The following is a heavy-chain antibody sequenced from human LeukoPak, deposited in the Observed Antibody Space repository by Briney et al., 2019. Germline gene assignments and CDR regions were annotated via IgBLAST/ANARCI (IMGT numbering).Heavy chain of an antibody. D-gene: IGHD3-10*01. J-gene: IGHJ6*03. CDR1: GYTFTSYY. CDR2: INPNTGGT. V-gene: IGHV1-2*02. CDR3: TRGPGSYYMDV. Sequence: ASVKVSCKASGYTFTSYYMDWVRQAPGQGLEWMGWINPNTGGTNYAQKFQGRVTMTSDTSISTAYMELSRLRSDDTAVYYCTRGPGSYYMDVWGKGTAVTVSS.